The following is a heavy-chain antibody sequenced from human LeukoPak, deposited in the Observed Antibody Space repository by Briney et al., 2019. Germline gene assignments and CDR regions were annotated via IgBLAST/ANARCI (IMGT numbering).Heavy chain of an antibody. J-gene: IGHJ3*02. CDR1: GYTFTGYY. CDR2: INPNSGGT. V-gene: IGHV1-2*06. Sequence: ASVKVSCTASGYTFTGYYMHWVRQAPGRGLEWMGRINPNSGGTNYAQKFQGRVTMTSDTSISTTYMELSRLRSDDTAVYYCARRAVDSTLGRRAFDIWGQGTMVTVSS. CDR3: ARRAVDSTLGRRAFDI. D-gene: IGHD2-21*01.